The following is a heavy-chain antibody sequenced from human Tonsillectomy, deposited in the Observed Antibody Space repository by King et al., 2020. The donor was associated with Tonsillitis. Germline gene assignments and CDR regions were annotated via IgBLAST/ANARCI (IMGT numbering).Heavy chain of an antibody. CDR3: AADAGYYDSFIRGDYYYMDV. CDR1: GFTFTSSA. D-gene: IGHD3-22*01. Sequence: LVQSGPEVKKPGTSVKVSCKASGFTFTSSAMQWVRQARGQRLEWIGWIVVGSGNTNYAQKFQERVTITRDMSTSTAYMELSSLRSEDTAVYYCAADAGYYDSFIRGDYYYMDVWGKGTTVTVSS. V-gene: IGHV1-58*02. CDR2: IVVGSGNT. J-gene: IGHJ6*03.